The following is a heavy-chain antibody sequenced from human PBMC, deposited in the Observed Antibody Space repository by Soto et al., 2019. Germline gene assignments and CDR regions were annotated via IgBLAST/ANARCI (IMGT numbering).Heavy chain of an antibody. CDR2: TSFRGTTT. D-gene: IGHD1-20*01. CDR3: VRDNSHIILTPFDL. J-gene: IGHJ4*02. CDR1: PFTLSNLE. V-gene: IGHV3-48*03. Sequence: WGSLRFSCAPCPFTLSNLEMNYVRQVPGKGLEWLSYTSFRGTTTYYAGSVSGRFTISRDNAKNSVFLQMDSLRVEDTPIYYCVRDNSHIILTPFDLWGQGTMVTGSS.